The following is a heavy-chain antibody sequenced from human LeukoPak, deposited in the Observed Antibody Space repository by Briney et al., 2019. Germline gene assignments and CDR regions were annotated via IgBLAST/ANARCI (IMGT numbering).Heavy chain of an antibody. D-gene: IGHD3-22*01. CDR2: ISWNSGSI. CDR3: AKDPSPYYYDSSGPWGYFDY. V-gene: IGHV3-9*01. Sequence: GRSLRLSCAASGFTFDDYAMHWVRQAPGKGLEWVSGISWNSGSIGYADSVKGRFTISRDNAKNSLYLQMNNLRAEDTALYYCAKDPSPYYYDSSGPWGYFDYWGQGTLVTVSS. J-gene: IGHJ4*02. CDR1: GFTFDDYA.